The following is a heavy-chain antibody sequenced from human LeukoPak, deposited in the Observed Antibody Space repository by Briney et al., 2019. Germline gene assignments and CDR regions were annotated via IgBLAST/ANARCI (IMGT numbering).Heavy chain of an antibody. CDR1: GGSFGTYY. V-gene: IGHV4-34*01. Sequence: KTSETLSLTCAVYGGSFGTYYWSWIRQSPGKGLEWIAEINHRGDTNYNPSVKSRVTILVDTSKNQFSLKVSSLTAADTAVYYCARGPTISETGYFDYWGQGTLVTVSS. D-gene: IGHD1-1*01. CDR3: ARGPTISETGYFDY. CDR2: INHRGDT. J-gene: IGHJ4*03.